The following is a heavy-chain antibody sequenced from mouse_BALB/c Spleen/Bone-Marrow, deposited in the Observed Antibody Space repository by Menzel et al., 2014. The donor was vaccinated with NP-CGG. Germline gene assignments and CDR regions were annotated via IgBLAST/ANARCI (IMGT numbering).Heavy chain of an antibody. D-gene: IGHD1-1*01. CDR1: GFSLTTYG. Sequence: QVQLKDSGPGLVQHSQSLSITCTVSGFSLTTYGVHWVRQSPGKGLEWLGVIWSGGSTDYNAAFISRLSISKDNSKSQVFFKMNSLQANDTAIYYCARINYGSRRYWYFDVWGAGTTVTVSS. CDR3: ARINYGSRRYWYFDV. V-gene: IGHV2-2*02. CDR2: IWSGGST. J-gene: IGHJ1*01.